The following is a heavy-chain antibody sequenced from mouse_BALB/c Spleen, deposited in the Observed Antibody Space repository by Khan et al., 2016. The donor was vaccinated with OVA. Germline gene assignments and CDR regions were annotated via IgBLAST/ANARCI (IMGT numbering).Heavy chain of an antibody. J-gene: IGHJ4*01. CDR2: INTYTGEP. CDR3: ARVRYSGTMDY. Sequence: QIQLVQSGPELKKPGVTVKISCKASGYTFTTYGMNWVKQAPGKGLKRMGWINTYTGEPTYVDDFKGRFAFSLETSASTAYLQINNLKNEDTATYFCARVRYSGTMDYWGQGTAVTVSS. CDR1: GYTFTTYG. D-gene: IGHD2-14*01. V-gene: IGHV9-3-1*01.